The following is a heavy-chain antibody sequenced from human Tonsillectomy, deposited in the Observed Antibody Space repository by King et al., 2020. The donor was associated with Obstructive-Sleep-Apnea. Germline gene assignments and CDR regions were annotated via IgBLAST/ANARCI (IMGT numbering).Heavy chain of an antibody. J-gene: IGHJ4*02. V-gene: IGHV5-51*01. D-gene: IGHD3-9*01. CDR2: IYPCDSDT. CDR3: ARPPALTGPFDY. Sequence: QLVQSGAEVKKPGASLKISCKGSGYMFTNYWIVWVRQMPGKGLEWMGIIYPCDSDTRYSPSFQGQVTISVDKSISTAYLQWSSLKASDTAMYYCARPPALTGPFDYWGQGALVTVTS. CDR1: GYMFTNYW.